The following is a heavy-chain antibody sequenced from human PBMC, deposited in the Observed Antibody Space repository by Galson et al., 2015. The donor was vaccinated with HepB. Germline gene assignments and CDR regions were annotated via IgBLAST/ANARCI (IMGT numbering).Heavy chain of an antibody. Sequence: SVKVSCKVSGYTLTELSMHWVRQAPGKGLEWMGGFDPEDGETIYAQKFQGRVTMTEDTSTDTAYMELSSLRSEDTAVYYCATDPSARYYGSGMRGIYYGMDVWGQGTTVTVSS. D-gene: IGHD3-10*01. CDR1: GYTLTELS. J-gene: IGHJ6*02. CDR2: FDPEDGET. V-gene: IGHV1-24*01. CDR3: ATDPSARYYGSGMRGIYYGMDV.